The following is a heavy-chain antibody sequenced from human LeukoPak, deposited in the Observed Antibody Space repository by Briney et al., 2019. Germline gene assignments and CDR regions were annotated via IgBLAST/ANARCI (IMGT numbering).Heavy chain of an antibody. CDR2: ISSSSSYI. Sequence: GGSLRLSCAASGFTFSSYSMNWVRQAPGKGLEWISSISSSSSYIYYADSVKGRFTISRDNAKNSLYLQMNSLRAEDTAVYYCARAYAPYHFDYWGQGTLVTVSS. J-gene: IGHJ4*02. V-gene: IGHV3-21*01. CDR1: GFTFSSYS. D-gene: IGHD2-2*01. CDR3: ARAYAPYHFDY.